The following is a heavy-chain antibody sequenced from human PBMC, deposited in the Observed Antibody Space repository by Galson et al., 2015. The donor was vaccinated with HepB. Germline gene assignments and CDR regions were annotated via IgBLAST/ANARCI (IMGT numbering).Heavy chain of an antibody. Sequence: SVKVSCKASGYTFTGYYMHWVRQAPGQGLEWMGWINPNSGGTNYAQKFQGWVTMTRDTSISTAYMELSRLRSDDTAVYYCARLNMVGATGFRESWFDPWGQGTLVTVSS. CDR3: ARLNMVGATGFRESWFDP. V-gene: IGHV1-2*04. J-gene: IGHJ5*02. CDR2: INPNSGGT. CDR1: GYTFTGYY. D-gene: IGHD1-26*01.